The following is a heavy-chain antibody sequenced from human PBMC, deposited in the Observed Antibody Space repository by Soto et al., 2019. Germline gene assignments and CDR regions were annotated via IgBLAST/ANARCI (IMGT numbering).Heavy chain of an antibody. D-gene: IGHD2-2*01. V-gene: IGHV3-30-3*01. CDR3: ARDLHSRPAARARGYYYYYGMDV. CDR1: GFTFSSYA. CDR2: ISYDGSNK. Sequence: GGSLRLSCAASGFTFSSYAMHWVCQAPGKGLEWVAVISYDGSNKYYADSVKGRFTISRDNSKNTLYLQMNSLRAEDTAVYYCARDLHSRPAARARGYYYYYGMDVWGQGTTVTVSS. J-gene: IGHJ6*02.